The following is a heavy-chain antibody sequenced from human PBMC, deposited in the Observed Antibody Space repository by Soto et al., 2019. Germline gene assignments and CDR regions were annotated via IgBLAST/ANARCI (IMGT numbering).Heavy chain of an antibody. D-gene: IGHD5-18*01. V-gene: IGHV4-34*01. CDR1: GGSFSGYY. CDR3: ARGRLWFHY. CDR2: INHSGST. Sequence: QVQLQQWGAGLLKPSETLSLTCAVYGGSFSGYYWSWIRQPPGKGLEWIGEINHSGSTNYNPSIKSRVTISVDTSKHQFPLKLRSVTAADTAVYHRARGRLWFHYWGQGTLVTVSS. J-gene: IGHJ4*02.